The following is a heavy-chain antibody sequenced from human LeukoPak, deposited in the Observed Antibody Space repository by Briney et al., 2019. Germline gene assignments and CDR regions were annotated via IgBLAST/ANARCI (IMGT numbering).Heavy chain of an antibody. D-gene: IGHD4-17*01. CDR1: GFTFSSHG. CDR3: VRGETTVTTWFYP. Sequence: GGSLRLSCAASGFTFSSHGMHWVRQAPGKGLEWVTVIWYDGSNKYYADSVKGRFTISRDNSKNTLYLQMNSLRAEDTAVYYWVRGETTVTTWFYPWGQGTLVTVSS. CDR2: IWYDGSNK. V-gene: IGHV3-33*01. J-gene: IGHJ5*02.